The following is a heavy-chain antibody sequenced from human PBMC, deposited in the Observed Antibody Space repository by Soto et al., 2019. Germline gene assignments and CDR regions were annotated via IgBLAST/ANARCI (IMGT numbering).Heavy chain of an antibody. CDR2: VSYSGSS. CDR3: AKTRITSPSSTFGP. CDR1: GGSLSTYY. V-gene: IGHV4-59*01. D-gene: IGHD1-20*01. Sequence: SETLSLTCTVSGGSLSTYYWSLIRQPPGKGLEWIVYVSYSGSSNYNPSLKSRVIMSVDTSKNQASLKLSSVTAADTAVYYCAKTRITSPSSTFGPWGQGTLVTVSS. J-gene: IGHJ5*02.